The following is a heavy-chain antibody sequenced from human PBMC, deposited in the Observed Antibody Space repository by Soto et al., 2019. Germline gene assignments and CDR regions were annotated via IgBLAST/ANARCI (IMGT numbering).Heavy chain of an antibody. V-gene: IGHV5-10-1*01. CDR1: GYSFTSYW. J-gene: IGHJ5*02. Sequence: PGESLKISCQGSGYSFTSYWISWVRQMPGKGLEWMGRIDPSDSYTNYSPSFQGHVTISADKSISTAYLQWSSLKASDTAMYYCVRHWTTAKKRNWFDPWGQGTLVTVSS. CDR3: VRHWTTAKKRNWFDP. CDR2: IDPSDSYT. D-gene: IGHD4-4*01.